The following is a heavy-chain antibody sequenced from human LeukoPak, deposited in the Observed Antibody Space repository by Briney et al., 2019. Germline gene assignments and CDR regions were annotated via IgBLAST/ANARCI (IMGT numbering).Heavy chain of an antibody. V-gene: IGHV1-8*01. CDR3: ARGRAAADPNWFDP. CDR1: GYTFTSYD. J-gene: IGHJ5*02. Sequence: VASVKVSCKASGYTFTSYDINWVRQATGQGFEWMGWMNPNSDNTGYAQKFQGRVTMTRNTSISTAYMELSSLRSEDTAVYYCARGRAAADPNWFDPWGQGTLVTVSS. D-gene: IGHD6-13*01. CDR2: MNPNSDNT.